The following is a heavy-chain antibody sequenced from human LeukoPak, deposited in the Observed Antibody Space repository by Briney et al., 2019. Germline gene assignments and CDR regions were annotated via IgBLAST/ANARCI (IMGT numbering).Heavy chain of an antibody. D-gene: IGHD4-17*01. CDR3: ARFSTVTTSRSFDY. CDR1: GDSISSNDYY. V-gene: IGHV4-30-4*01. J-gene: IGHJ4*02. CDR2: IYYSGST. Sequence: SETLSLTCTVSGDSISSNDYYWSWVRQPPGKGLEWIGYIYYSGSTYYNPSLKSRITISVDTSKNQFSLKLSSVTAADTAVYYCARFSTVTTSRSFDYWGQGTLVTVSS.